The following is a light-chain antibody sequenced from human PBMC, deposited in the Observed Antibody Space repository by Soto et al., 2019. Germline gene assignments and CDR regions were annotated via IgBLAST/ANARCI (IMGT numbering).Light chain of an antibody. CDR3: SSDAGNYNYV. CDR1: SSDVGGYDH. J-gene: IGLJ1*01. Sequence: QSALTQPPSASGSPGQSVTIPCTGTSSDVGGYDHVSWYQQHPGKAPKLMIYEVTKRPAGVSDRFSGSKSGNTASLTVSGLQAEDEADYFCSSDAGNYNYVFGTGTKVTVL. CDR2: EVT. V-gene: IGLV2-8*01.